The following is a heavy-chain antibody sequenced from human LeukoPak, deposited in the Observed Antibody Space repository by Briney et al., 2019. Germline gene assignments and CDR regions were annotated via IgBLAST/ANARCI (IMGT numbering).Heavy chain of an antibody. Sequence: GASVKVSCKVSGYTLTELSMHWVRQAPGKGLEWMGGFDPEDGETIYAQKFQGRVTMTEDTSTDTAYMELSSLRSEDTAVYYCASGGNGESRFDYWGQGTLVTVSS. D-gene: IGHD4-23*01. J-gene: IGHJ4*02. V-gene: IGHV1-24*01. CDR3: ASGGNGESRFDY. CDR2: FDPEDGET. CDR1: GYTLTELS.